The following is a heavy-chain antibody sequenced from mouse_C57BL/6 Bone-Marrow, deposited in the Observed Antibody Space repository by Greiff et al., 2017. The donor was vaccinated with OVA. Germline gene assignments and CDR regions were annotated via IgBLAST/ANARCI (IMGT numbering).Heavy chain of an antibody. CDR1: GYTFTDYY. CDR2: INPNNGGT. J-gene: IGHJ2*01. D-gene: IGHD1-1*01. Sequence: VQLQQSGPELVKPGASVKISCKASGYTFTDYYMNWVKQSHGKSLEWIGDINPNNGGTSYNQKFKGKATLTVDKSSSTAYMELRSLTSEDSAVYYCARWGYYGSSYDYWGKGTTLTVSS. V-gene: IGHV1-26*01. CDR3: ARWGYYGSSYDY.